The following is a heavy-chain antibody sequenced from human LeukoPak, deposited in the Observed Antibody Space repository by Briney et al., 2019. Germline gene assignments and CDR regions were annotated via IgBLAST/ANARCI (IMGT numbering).Heavy chain of an antibody. V-gene: IGHV1-46*01. J-gene: IGHJ6*03. CDR2: INPSGGST. CDR1: GYIFTSYY. Sequence: ASVKVSCKASGYIFTSYYMHWVRQAPGQGLEWMGIINPSGGSTSYAQKFQGRVTMTRDMSTSTVYMELSSLRSEDTAVYYCARRGYSSSWYGDYYYYYMDVWGKGTTVTVSS. D-gene: IGHD6-13*01. CDR3: ARRGYSSSWYGDYYYYYMDV.